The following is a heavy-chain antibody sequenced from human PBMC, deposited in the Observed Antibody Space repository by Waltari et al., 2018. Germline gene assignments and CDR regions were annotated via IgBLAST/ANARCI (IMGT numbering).Heavy chain of an antibody. CDR1: GFTFSISW. CDR3: ARGLSLGGYYGPGYYGMDV. CDR2: INSYGTTT. V-gene: IGHV3-74*01. J-gene: IGHJ6*02. Sequence: EVQLVESGGGLVQPGGSLRLSCADSGFTFSISWIHWVRQAPGKGLVLVSRINSYGTTTNYADSVKGRFTISRDDAKKTLYLQMNSLRPEDTAVYYCARGLSLGGYYGPGYYGMDVWGQGTTVTVSS. D-gene: IGHD3-10*01.